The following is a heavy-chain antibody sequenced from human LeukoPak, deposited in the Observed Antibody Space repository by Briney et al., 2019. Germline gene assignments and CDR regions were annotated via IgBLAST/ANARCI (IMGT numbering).Heavy chain of an antibody. Sequence: SETLSLTCAVYGGSFSGYYWSWIRQPPGKGLEWIGEINHSGSTNYNPSLKSRVTISVDTSKNQFSLKLSSVTAADTAVYYCARIAVAGARSPWFDPWGQGILVTVSS. CDR1: GGSFSGYY. D-gene: IGHD6-19*01. V-gene: IGHV4-34*01. J-gene: IGHJ5*02. CDR3: ARIAVAGARSPWFDP. CDR2: INHSGST.